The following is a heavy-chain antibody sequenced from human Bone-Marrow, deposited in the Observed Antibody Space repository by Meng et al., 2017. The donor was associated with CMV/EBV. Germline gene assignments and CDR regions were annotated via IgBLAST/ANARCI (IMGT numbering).Heavy chain of an antibody. CDR1: GFTFSSYW. Sequence: GESLKISCAASGFTFSSYWMSWVRQAPGKGLEWVANIKQDGSEKYYVDSVKGRFTISRDNAKNSLCLQMTSLRAEDTAVYYCARGYCSSTSCYHYSFDYWGQGTLVTVSS. J-gene: IGHJ4*02. CDR3: ARGYCSSTSCYHYSFDY. D-gene: IGHD2-2*01. CDR2: IKQDGSEK. V-gene: IGHV3-7*04.